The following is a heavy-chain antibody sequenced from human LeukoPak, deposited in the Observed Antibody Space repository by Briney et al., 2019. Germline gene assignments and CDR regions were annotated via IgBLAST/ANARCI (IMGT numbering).Heavy chain of an antibody. CDR2: INPSGGSP. V-gene: IGHV1-46*01. Sequence: ASVTVSCKASGYTFTSYYMHWVRQAPGQGLEWMGLINPSGGSPSYAQRFQGRITMTRDTSTRTVYMEVSSLRSEDSAVYYCARAGAYSSGVFAYWGQGTLVTVSS. CDR1: GYTFTSYY. D-gene: IGHD6-19*01. J-gene: IGHJ4*02. CDR3: ARAGAYSSGVFAY.